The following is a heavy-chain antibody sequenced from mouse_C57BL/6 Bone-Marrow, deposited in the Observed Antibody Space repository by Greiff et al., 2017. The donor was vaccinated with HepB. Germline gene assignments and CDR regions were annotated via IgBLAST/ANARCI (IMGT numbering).Heavy chain of an antibody. CDR2: ISSGGSYT. Sequence: EVKVVESGGDLVKPGGSLKLSCAASGFTFSSYGMSWVRQTPDKRLEWVATISSGGSYTYYPDSVKGRFTISRDNAKNTLYLQMSSLKSEDTAMYYCAKLRSSYAMDYWGQGTSVTVSS. D-gene: IGHD2-4*01. CDR3: AKLRSSYAMDY. CDR1: GFTFSSYG. V-gene: IGHV5-6*01. J-gene: IGHJ4*01.